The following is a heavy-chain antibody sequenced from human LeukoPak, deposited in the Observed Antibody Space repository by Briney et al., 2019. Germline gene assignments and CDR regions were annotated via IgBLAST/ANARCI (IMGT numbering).Heavy chain of an antibody. Sequence: PSETLSLTCTVSGGSISSYYWSWIRQPPGKGLEWIGYIYYSGSTNYNPSLKSRVTISVDTSKNQFSLKLSSVTAADTAVYYCARGGNSGSYKAGEAFDIWGQGTMVTVSS. J-gene: IGHJ3*02. V-gene: IGHV4-59*01. D-gene: IGHD1-26*01. CDR2: IYYSGST. CDR3: ARGGNSGSYKAGEAFDI. CDR1: GGSISSYY.